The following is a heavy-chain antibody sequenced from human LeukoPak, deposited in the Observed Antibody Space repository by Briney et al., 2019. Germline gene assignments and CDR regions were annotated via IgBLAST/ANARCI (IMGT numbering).Heavy chain of an antibody. D-gene: IGHD6-13*01. Sequence: PGGSLRLSCAASGFTFSSYAMSWVRQAPGKGLEWVSAISGSGGSTYYADSVKGRFTISRDNSKNTLYLQMNSLRAEDTAVYYCAKDSWYSSSWYDYYYMDVWGKGTTVTVSS. CDR3: AKDSWYSSSWYDYYYMDV. V-gene: IGHV3-23*01. CDR2: ISGSGGST. J-gene: IGHJ6*03. CDR1: GFTFSSYA.